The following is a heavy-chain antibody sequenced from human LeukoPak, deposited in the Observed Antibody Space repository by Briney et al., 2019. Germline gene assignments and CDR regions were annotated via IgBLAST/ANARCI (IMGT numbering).Heavy chain of an antibody. D-gene: IGHD3-16*02. CDR1: GYIFTGYY. J-gene: IGHJ4*02. Sequence: ASVKVSCKASGYIFTGYYMHWVRQAPGQGLEWMGWINPNSGDTNYAQKFQGRVTMTRDTSISTAYMELSSLRSEDTAVYYCARGQYDYVWGSYRPHFDFDYWGQGTLVTVSS. V-gene: IGHV1-2*02. CDR2: INPNSGDT. CDR3: ARGQYDYVWGSYRPHFDFDY.